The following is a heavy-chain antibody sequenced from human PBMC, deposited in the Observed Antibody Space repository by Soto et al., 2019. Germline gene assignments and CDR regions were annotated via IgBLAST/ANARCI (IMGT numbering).Heavy chain of an antibody. CDR1: GFTFSNDA. Sequence: EVQLLESGGGFVQPGGSLRLSCAASGFTFSNDAMSWVGQAPGTGLEWVSAITAYGDSTHYADSVKGRFTISRDSPKNTLYLQMESLRAEDTAVYYCAKEPLLYDSDWEPPPGFDPWGQGNRVTVSS. J-gene: IGHJ5*02. V-gene: IGHV3-23*01. CDR3: AKEPLLYDSDWEPPPGFDP. D-gene: IGHD6-19*01. CDR2: ITAYGDST.